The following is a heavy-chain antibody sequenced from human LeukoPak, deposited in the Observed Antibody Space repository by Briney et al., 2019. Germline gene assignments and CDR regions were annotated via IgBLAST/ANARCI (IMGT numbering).Heavy chain of an antibody. Sequence: ASVKVSCKASGYTSTGYYMHWVRQAPGQGLEWMGWINPNSGGTNYAQKFQGRVTMTRDTSISTAYMELSRLRSDDTAVYYCARDDGISSNFDYWGQGTLVTVSS. CDR1: GYTSTGYY. J-gene: IGHJ4*02. CDR2: INPNSGGT. CDR3: ARDDGISSNFDY. D-gene: IGHD2-2*01. V-gene: IGHV1-2*02.